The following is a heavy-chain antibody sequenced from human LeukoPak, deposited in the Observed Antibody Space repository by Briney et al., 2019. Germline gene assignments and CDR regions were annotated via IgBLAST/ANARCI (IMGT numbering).Heavy chain of an antibody. J-gene: IGHJ5*02. V-gene: IGHV3-23*01. CDR3: AKDQGYCSGGSCYPGWFDP. D-gene: IGHD2-15*01. CDR1: GFTFSSYA. CDR2: ISGSGGST. Sequence: GGSLRLSCAASGFTFSSYAMGWVRQAPGKWLEWVSAISGSGGSTYYADSVKGRFTISRDNSKNTLYLQMNSLRAEDTAVYYCAKDQGYCSGGSCYPGWFDPWGQGTLVTVSS.